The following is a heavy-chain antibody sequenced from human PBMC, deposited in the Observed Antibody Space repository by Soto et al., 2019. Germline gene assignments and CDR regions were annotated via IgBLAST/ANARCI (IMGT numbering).Heavy chain of an antibody. CDR1: GASVSPFY. D-gene: IGHD3-22*01. J-gene: IGHJ4*02. V-gene: IGHV4-59*02. CDR3: ARSGYYFDY. CDR2: ISYSGST. Sequence: SEILSLTCTVSGASVSPFYWGWIRQPPGEGLEWIGSISYSGSTNYNTSLKSRVTISVDTSKNQFSLKLSSVTAADTAVYYCARSGYYFDYWGQGALVTVSS.